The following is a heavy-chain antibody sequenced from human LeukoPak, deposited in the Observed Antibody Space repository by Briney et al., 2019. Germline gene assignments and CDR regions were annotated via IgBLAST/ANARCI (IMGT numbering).Heavy chain of an antibody. CDR2: IDYSGTT. J-gene: IGHJ4*02. V-gene: IGHV4-39*01. D-gene: IGHD6-13*01. Sequence: SETLSLTCTVSGGSISSTSYYWAWIRQPPGRGLEWIGSIDYSGTTYYNPSLKSRVTISVDTSKNQFSLKLSSVTAADTARYFCARRGQAAGSKGAFDYWGQGTLVTVSS. CDR3: ARRGQAAGSKGAFDY. CDR1: GGSISSTSYY.